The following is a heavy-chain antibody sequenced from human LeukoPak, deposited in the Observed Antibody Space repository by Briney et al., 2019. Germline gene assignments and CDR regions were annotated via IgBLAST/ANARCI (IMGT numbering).Heavy chain of an antibody. Sequence: GGSLRLSCAASKFAFSSYAMSWVRQAPGKGLEWVSAISGGGGNTYYADSVKGRFTISRDNSKNTLYLQMNSLRAEDTAVYYCALPARDITIFGVVIPAPYYYYGMDVWGQGTTVTVSS. CDR3: ALPARDITIFGVVIPAPYYYYGMDV. D-gene: IGHD3-3*01. V-gene: IGHV3-23*01. J-gene: IGHJ6*02. CDR1: KFAFSSYA. CDR2: ISGGGGNT.